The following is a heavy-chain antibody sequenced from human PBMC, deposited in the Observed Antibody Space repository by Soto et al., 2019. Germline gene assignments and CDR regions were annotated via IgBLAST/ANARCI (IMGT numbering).Heavy chain of an antibody. CDR2: ISNSGST. CDR1: VGSVTSDGDY. Sequence: ASETLSLTCTVSVGSVTSDGDYWTWIRQSPGKGLEWIGYISNSGSTGYNPSLKTRLSMSVDRSKNQFTLRLTSVTAADTAVYLCATESGSTYGYFDHWGQGTQVTVSS. J-gene: IGHJ4*02. CDR3: ATESGSTYGYFDH. D-gene: IGHD5-18*01. V-gene: IGHV4-30-4*01.